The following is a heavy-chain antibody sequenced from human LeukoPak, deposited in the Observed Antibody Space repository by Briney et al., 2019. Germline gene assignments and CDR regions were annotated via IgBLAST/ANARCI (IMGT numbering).Heavy chain of an antibody. J-gene: IGHJ5*02. Sequence: GGSLRLSCAASGFTFSSYSMNWVRQAPGKGLEWVSSISSSSSYIYYADSVKGRFTISRDNAKNSLYLQMNSLRAEDTAVYYCAREGVEMATIPWFDPWGQGTLVTVSS. CDR1: GFTFSSYS. CDR2: ISSSSSYI. D-gene: IGHD5-24*01. CDR3: AREGVEMATIPWFDP. V-gene: IGHV3-21*04.